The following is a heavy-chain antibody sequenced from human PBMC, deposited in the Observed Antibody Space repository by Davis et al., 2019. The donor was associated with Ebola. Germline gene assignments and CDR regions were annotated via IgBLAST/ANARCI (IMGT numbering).Heavy chain of an antibody. D-gene: IGHD3-22*01. Sequence: GESLKISCAASGFTFSSYGMHWVRQAPGKGLEWVAVIWYDGSNKYYADSVKGRFTISRDNSKNTLYLQMNSLRAEDTAVYYCARTPERVVVSLNWFDPWGQGTLVTVSS. CDR1: GFTFSSYG. CDR2: IWYDGSNK. J-gene: IGHJ5*02. CDR3: ARTPERVVVSLNWFDP. V-gene: IGHV3-33*01.